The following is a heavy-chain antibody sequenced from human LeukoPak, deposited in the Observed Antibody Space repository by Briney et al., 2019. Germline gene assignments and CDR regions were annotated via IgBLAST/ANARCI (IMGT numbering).Heavy chain of an antibody. Sequence: GGSLRLSCAASGFSFRRYAMNWVRQAPGRGLEWVAVISGPGPSTVYADSVKGRFTISRDNSKNTLFLQLDSLRVEDTAIYYCAKDEMPHAFDLWGQGTMVTVSS. V-gene: IGHV3-23*01. J-gene: IGHJ3*01. CDR2: ISGPGPST. D-gene: IGHD5-24*01. CDR1: GFSFRRYA. CDR3: AKDEMPHAFDL.